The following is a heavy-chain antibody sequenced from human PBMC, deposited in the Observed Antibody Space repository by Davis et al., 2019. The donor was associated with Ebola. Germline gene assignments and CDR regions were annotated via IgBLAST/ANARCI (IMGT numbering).Heavy chain of an antibody. V-gene: IGHV1-2*02. J-gene: IGHJ6*02. CDR2: INPNSGGT. Sequence: ASVKVSCKASGYTFTGYYMHWVRQAPGQGLEWTGWINPNSGGTNYAQKFQGRVTMTRDTSISTAYMELSRLRSDDTAVYYCARASYSSSWHLYYYYYGMDVWGQGTTVTVSS. CDR1: GYTFTGYY. D-gene: IGHD6-13*01. CDR3: ARASYSSSWHLYYYYYGMDV.